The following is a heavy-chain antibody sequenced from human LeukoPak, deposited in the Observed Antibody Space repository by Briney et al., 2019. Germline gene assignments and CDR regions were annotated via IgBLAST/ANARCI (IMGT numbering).Heavy chain of an antibody. CDR3: AREKGYSYGSSSNNWFDP. CDR2: IYHSGST. Sequence: SGTLSLTCTVSGYSISSGYYWGWIRQPPGKGLEWIGSIYHSGSTYYNPSLKSRVTISVDTSKNQFSLKLKSVTAADTAVYYCAREKGYSYGSSSNNWFDPWGQGTLVTVSS. J-gene: IGHJ5*02. V-gene: IGHV4-38-2*02. CDR1: GYSISSGYY. D-gene: IGHD3-22*01.